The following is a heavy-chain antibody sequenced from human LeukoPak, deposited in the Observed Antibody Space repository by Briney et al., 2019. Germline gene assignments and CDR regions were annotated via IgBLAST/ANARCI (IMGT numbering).Heavy chain of an antibody. CDR2: INPSGGST. CDR1: GYTFTSYY. D-gene: IGHD4-23*01. Sequence: ASVKVSCKASGYTFTSYYMHWVRQAPGQGLEWMGIINPSGGSTSYAQKLQGRVTMTRDMSTSTVYMELSSLRSEDTAVYYCARGQRWGRVDYWGQGTLVTVSS. V-gene: IGHV1-46*01. CDR3: ARGQRWGRVDY. J-gene: IGHJ4*02.